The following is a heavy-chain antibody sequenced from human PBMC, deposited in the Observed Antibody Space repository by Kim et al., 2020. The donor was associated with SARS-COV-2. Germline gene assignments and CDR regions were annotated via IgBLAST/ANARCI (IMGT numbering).Heavy chain of an antibody. CDR3: AKGTNGYWAGDCYPDY. CDR2: ISGSGSSG. J-gene: IGHJ4*01. D-gene: IGHD2-21*02. CDR1: GYTFSNYP. V-gene: IGHV3-23*01. Sequence: GGSLRLSCAASGYTFSNYPMTWVRQAPGKGLEWVSCISGSGSSGYYADSVKGRFTVSKDNSEDTLYLQLNSLRVEDTAVYYCAKGTNGYWAGDCYPDYW.